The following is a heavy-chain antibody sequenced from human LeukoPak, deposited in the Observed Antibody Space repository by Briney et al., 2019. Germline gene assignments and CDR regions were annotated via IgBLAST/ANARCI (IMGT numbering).Heavy chain of an antibody. Sequence: PGGSLRLSCAASGFTFSSYEVNWARQAPGQGLEWVAYISSTGNTVHYAGSVKGRFTISRDNAKNSLYLQMNRLRAEDTAVYYCTKETPQKDVWGKGTTVIVSS. J-gene: IGHJ6*04. CDR2: ISSTGNTV. CDR3: TKETPQKDV. D-gene: IGHD2-15*01. CDR1: GFTFSSYE. V-gene: IGHV3-48*03.